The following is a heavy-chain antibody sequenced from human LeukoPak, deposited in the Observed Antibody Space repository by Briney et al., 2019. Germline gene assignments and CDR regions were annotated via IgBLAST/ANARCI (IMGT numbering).Heavy chain of an antibody. J-gene: IGHJ3*02. D-gene: IGHD2-2*01. CDR1: GGSISSSSYY. CDR3: ARRGGLREGYCSSTSCYGDAFDI. CDR2: IYYSGST. Sequence: SETLSLTCTVSGGSISSSSYYWGWIRQPPGKGLEWIGSIYYSGSTYYNPSLKSRVTISVDTSKNQFSLKLSSVTAADTAVYYCARRGGLREGYCSSTSCYGDAFDIWGQGTMVTVSS. V-gene: IGHV4-39*01.